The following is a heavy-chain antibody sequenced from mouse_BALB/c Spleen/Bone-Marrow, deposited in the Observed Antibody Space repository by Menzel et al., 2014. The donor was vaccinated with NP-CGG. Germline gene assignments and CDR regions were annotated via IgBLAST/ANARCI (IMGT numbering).Heavy chain of an antibody. D-gene: IGHD2-12*01. CDR3: AKEGRFRSTIITTFAY. CDR2: IWGDGST. CDR1: GFSLTSYG. J-gene: IGHJ3*01. V-gene: IGHV2-3*01. Sequence: VKLMESGPGLVAPSQSLSITCTVSGFSLTSYGVSWVRQPPGKGLEWLGVIWGDGSTNYHSARISRLSINKDNSKSQVFLKLNSLQTDDTATYYCAKEGRFRSTIITTFAYWGQGTLVTVSA.